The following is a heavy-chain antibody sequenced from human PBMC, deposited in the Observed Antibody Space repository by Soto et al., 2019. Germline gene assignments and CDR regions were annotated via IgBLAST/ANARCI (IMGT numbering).Heavy chain of an antibody. CDR3: ARRREGTGRTLDY. Sequence: EVHLVESGGGLVQRWGSLRLSCAASGFTFRAYWMSWVRQAPGKGLEWVANIDQDGSGKYYVDSVRGRFTISRDNAHNSLYLQTNSLRDEDTAVYFCARRREGTGRTLDYWGQGNLVTVSS. D-gene: IGHD1-1*01. V-gene: IGHV3-7*05. CDR1: GFTFRAYW. J-gene: IGHJ4*02. CDR2: IDQDGSGK.